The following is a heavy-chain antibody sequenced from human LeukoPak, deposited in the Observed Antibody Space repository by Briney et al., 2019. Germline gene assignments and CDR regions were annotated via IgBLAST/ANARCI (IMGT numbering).Heavy chain of an antibody. Sequence: SATLSLTCTVSGGSISSYYWSWIRQPAGKGLEWTGRIYTSGSTNYNPSLKSRVTMSVDTSKNQFSLKLSSVTAADTAVYYCAGPSGIVVVPAAIRKNYYYMDVWGKGTTVTVSS. CDR3: AGPSGIVVVPAAIRKNYYYMDV. CDR1: GGSISSYY. V-gene: IGHV4-4*07. D-gene: IGHD2-2*01. J-gene: IGHJ6*03. CDR2: IYTSGST.